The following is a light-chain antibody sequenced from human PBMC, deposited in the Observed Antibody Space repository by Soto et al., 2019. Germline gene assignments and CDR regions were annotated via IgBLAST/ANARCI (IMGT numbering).Light chain of an antibody. V-gene: IGKV3-15*01. J-gene: IGKJ5*01. Sequence: ELVMTQSPGTLSVSPGAGATLFCRASQSVRTKLAWYQQRAGQAPRLLMYGASTRATGIPARFSGSGSGTEFTLTISSLQSEDFAVYYCQQYNSWPPITFGQGTRLEIK. CDR1: QSVRTK. CDR2: GAS. CDR3: QQYNSWPPIT.